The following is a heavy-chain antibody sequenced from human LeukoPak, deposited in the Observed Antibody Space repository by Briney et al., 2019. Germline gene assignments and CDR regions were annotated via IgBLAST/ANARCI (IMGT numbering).Heavy chain of an antibody. D-gene: IGHD2-15*01. J-gene: IGHJ4*02. CDR1: GFTLSDHY. CDR2: VRNKANGYRT. Sequence: GGSLRLSCAAXGFTLSDHYMDWVRPAPGEGLEWVGRVRNKANGYRTEYAASVKGIFTVSGDASKSSLYLQMNSLKIEDTAVYYCARSGYCGAGTCYSDYFDYWGQGTLVTVSS. CDR3: ARSGYCGAGTCYSDYFDY. V-gene: IGHV3-72*01.